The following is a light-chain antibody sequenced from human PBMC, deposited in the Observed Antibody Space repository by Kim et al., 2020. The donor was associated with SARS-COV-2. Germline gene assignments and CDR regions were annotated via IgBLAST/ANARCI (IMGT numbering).Light chain of an antibody. CDR2: GVS. Sequence: GQSITLSCTGTTSDVGAYNFVSWYQQHPGKVPKLLIFGVSERPSGVSSRFSGSKSGSTASLTISGLQAEDEADYYCSSHTTLNTVVFGGGTKLTVL. J-gene: IGLJ3*02. V-gene: IGLV2-14*03. CDR3: SSHTTLNTVV. CDR1: TSDVGAYNF.